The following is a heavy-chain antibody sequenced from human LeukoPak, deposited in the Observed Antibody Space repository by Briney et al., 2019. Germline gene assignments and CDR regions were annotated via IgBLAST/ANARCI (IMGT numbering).Heavy chain of an antibody. Sequence: GASVKVSCKASGYTFTGYYMHWVRQAPGQGLEWMGWINPNSGGTNYAQKFQGRVTMTRDTSISTAYMELSRLRSDDTAVYYCARSLYCSSTGCYTFDYWGQGTLVTVSS. CDR1: GYTFTGYY. J-gene: IGHJ4*02. V-gene: IGHV1-2*02. CDR2: INPNSGGT. CDR3: ARSLYCSSTGCYTFDY. D-gene: IGHD2-2*02.